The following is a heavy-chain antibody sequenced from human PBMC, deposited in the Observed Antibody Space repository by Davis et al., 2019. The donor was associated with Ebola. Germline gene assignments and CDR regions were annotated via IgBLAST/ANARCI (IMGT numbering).Heavy chain of an antibody. J-gene: IGHJ6*02. CDR2: ISAYNGNT. Sequence: ASVKVSCKASGYTFTSYGISWVRQAPGHGLEWMGWISAYNGNTNYAQKLQGRVTMTTHTSTSTAYMELRSLRSDDTAVYYCARDNRQLDYYYYGMDVWGQGTTVTVSS. D-gene: IGHD6-6*01. CDR1: GYTFTSYG. CDR3: ARDNRQLDYYYYGMDV. V-gene: IGHV1-18*01.